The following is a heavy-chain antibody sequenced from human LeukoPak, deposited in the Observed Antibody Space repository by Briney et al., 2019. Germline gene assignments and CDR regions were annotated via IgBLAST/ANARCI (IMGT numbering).Heavy chain of an antibody. CDR3: ARDGMTYYDILTGDFDY. D-gene: IGHD3-9*01. CDR1: GFTFSSYS. CDR2: ISSSSSYI. J-gene: IGHJ4*02. Sequence: GGSLRLSCAASGFTFSSYSMNWVRQASGKGLEWVSSISSSSSYIYYADSVKGRFTISRDNAKNSLYLQMNSLRAEDTAVYYCARDGMTYYDILTGDFDYWGQGTLVTVSS. V-gene: IGHV3-21*01.